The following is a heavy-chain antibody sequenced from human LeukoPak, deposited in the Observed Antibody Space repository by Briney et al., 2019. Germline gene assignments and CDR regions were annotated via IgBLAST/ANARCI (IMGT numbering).Heavy chain of an antibody. CDR3: AKPIYDFWSGYSVGYFDY. D-gene: IGHD3-3*01. Sequence: RSGGSLRLSCTASGFTFSSYAMSWVRQAPGKGLEWVSAISGSGGSTYYADSVKGRFTISRDNSKNTLYLQMNSLRAEDTAVYYCAKPIYDFWSGYSVGYFDYWGQGTLVTVSS. CDR1: GFTFSSYA. CDR2: ISGSGGST. V-gene: IGHV3-23*01. J-gene: IGHJ4*02.